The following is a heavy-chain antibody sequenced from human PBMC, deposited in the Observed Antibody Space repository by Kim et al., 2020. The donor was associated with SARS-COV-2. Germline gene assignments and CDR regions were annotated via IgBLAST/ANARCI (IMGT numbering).Heavy chain of an antibody. D-gene: IGHD6-19*01. J-gene: IGHJ6*02. CDR1: GGSISSSSYY. CDR2: IYYSGST. CDR3: ASLAVAGTRGYYYYYYGMDV. V-gene: IGHV4-39*07. Sequence: SETLSLTCTVSGGSISSSSYYWGWIRQPPGKGLEWIGIIYYSGSTYYNPSLKSRVTISVDTSKNQFSLKLSSVTAADTAVYYCASLAVAGTRGYYYYYYGMDVWGQGTTVTVSS.